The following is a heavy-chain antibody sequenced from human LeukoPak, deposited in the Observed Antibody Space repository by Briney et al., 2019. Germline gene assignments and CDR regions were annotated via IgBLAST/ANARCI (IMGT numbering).Heavy chain of an antibody. CDR3: ASIGGSYYPPFVDY. CDR1: GHTFTNYH. Sequence: GASVKVSCKASGHTFTNYHIHWVRQAPGQGVEWMGWINPNSGGTNYAQKFQGRVTMTRDTSISTAYMELSRLRSDDTAVYYCASIGGSYYPPFVDYWGQGTLVTVSS. J-gene: IGHJ4*02. V-gene: IGHV1-2*02. CDR2: INPNSGGT. D-gene: IGHD1-26*01.